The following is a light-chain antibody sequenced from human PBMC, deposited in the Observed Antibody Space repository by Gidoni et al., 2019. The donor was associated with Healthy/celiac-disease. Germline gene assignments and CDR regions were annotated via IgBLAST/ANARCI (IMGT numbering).Light chain of an antibody. J-gene: IGLJ2*01. V-gene: IGLV2-14*01. CDR1: SSDVGGYNY. CDR3: SSYTSSSTLEGVV. CDR2: DVS. Sequence: QSALTQPASVSGSPGQSLTISCTGTSSDVGGYNYGSWYQQHPGKAPKLMIYDVSNRPSGVSNRCSGSKSGNTASLTIAGLQAEDEADYYCSSYTSSSTLEGVVFGGGTKLTVL.